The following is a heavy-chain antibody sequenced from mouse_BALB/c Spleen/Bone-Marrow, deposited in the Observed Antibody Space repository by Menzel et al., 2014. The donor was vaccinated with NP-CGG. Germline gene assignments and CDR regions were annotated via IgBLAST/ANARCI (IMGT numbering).Heavy chain of an antibody. D-gene: IGHD2-10*02. V-gene: IGHV2-9*02. CDR2: IWAGGST. J-gene: IGHJ4*01. Sequence: VQLQQSGPGLVAPSQSLSITCTVSGFSLTSFGVHWVRQPPGKGLEWLGVIWAGGSTNYNSALMSRLSISKDNSKSQVFLKMNSLQTDDTATYYCARYGNYEDAMDYWGQGTSVTVSS. CDR3: ARYGNYEDAMDY. CDR1: GFSLTSFG.